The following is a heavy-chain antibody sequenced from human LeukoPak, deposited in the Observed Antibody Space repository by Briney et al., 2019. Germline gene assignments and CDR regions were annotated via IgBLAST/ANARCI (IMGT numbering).Heavy chain of an antibody. D-gene: IGHD6-19*01. J-gene: IGHJ5*02. CDR3: AKDRASGSGSYSYRGFDH. V-gene: IGHV3-23*01. CDR2: VSDSGGST. CDR1: GFTFSSYA. Sequence: GGSLRLSCVASGFTFSSYAMNWVRQAPGKGLEWVSVVSDSGGSTYYADSVKGRFTISRDNSRNTLYLQMNSLRAEDTAVYYCAKDRASGSGSYSYRGFDHWGQGTLVTVSS.